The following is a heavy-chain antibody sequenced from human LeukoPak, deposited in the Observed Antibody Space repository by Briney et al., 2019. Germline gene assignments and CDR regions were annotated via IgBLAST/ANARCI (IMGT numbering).Heavy chain of an antibody. Sequence: SETLSLTCTVSSGSISSYFWSWIRQPAGKGLEWIGRIYSSGSADYNPSLKSRVTLSVDTSKNQFSLQLSSVTAADTAVYYCARGASGNYHYFDYWGQGTLVTVSS. CDR1: SGSISSYF. V-gene: IGHV4-4*07. CDR2: IYSSGSA. D-gene: IGHD1-26*01. CDR3: ARGASGNYHYFDY. J-gene: IGHJ4*02.